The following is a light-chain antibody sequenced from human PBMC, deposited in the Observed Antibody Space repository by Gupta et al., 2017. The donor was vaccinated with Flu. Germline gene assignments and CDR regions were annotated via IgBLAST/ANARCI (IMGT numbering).Light chain of an antibody. Sequence: RASQDINIFLAWFQQKPGKTPKSLIYATSHLESGVPSRFSGSGSGSTFTLTISSLQPEDFATYYCQQYKSHPPTFGPGTKVDV. J-gene: IGKJ3*01. CDR1: QDINIF. CDR2: ATS. CDR3: QQYKSHPPT. V-gene: IGKV1-16*01.